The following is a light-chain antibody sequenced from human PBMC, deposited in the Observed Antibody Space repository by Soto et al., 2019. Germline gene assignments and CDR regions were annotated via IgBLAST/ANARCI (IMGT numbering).Light chain of an antibody. CDR1: SSNIGAGYD. CDR3: HSYDSSLSAL. CDR2: GNS. J-gene: IGLJ2*01. V-gene: IGLV1-40*01. Sequence: QSVLTQPPSVSGAPGQRVTISCTGSSSNIGAGYDVHWYQQLPGTAPKLLIYGNSNRPSGVPDRFSGSKSGTSAPLAITGLQAEDEADYYCHSYDSSLSALFGGGTKLTVL.